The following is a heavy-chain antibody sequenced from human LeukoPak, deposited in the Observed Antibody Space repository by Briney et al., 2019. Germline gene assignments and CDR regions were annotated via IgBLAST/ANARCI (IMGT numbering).Heavy chain of an antibody. J-gene: IGHJ4*02. CDR1: GGSFSGYY. CDR3: ARSGRGYSYGDRYSSSWYYNY. V-gene: IGHV4-34*01. Sequence: SETLSLTCAVYGGSFSGYYWSWIRQPPGKGLEWIGEINHSGSTNYNPSLKSRVTISVDTSKNQFSLKLSSVTAADTAVYYCARSGRGYSYGDRYSSSWYYNYWGQGTLDTVSS. CDR2: INHSGST. D-gene: IGHD6-13*01.